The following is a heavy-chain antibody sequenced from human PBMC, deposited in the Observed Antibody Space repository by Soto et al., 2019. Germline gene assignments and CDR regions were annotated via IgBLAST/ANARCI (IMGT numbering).Heavy chain of an antibody. V-gene: IGHV1-69*05. CDR2: IIPIFGTA. CDR1: GGTFSSYA. Sequence: GSSVKVSCKASGGTFSSYAISWVRQAPGHALEWMGGIIPIFGTANYAQKFQGRVTITTYESTSTAYMSLSSLRSEDTAVYYCARSPVGAMVLYFYSTDMEVGGQGTTVTV. CDR3: ARSPVGAMVLYFYSTDMEV. D-gene: IGHD1-26*01. J-gene: IGHJ6*02.